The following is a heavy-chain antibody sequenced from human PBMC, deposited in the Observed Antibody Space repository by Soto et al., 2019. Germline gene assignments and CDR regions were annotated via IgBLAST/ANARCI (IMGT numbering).Heavy chain of an antibody. V-gene: IGHV4-30-4*01. CDR3: ARDRSNSPDLLDS. CDR2: VYYTGST. Sequence: SETLSLTCSVSGGSIISDEYYWTWIRQPPGGGLEWIGHVYYTGSTSYSPSLKSRLTISGDTSKNQFSLRLNSVRAADTAVYYCARDRSNSPDLLDSWGRGTLVTVS. J-gene: IGHJ4*02. CDR1: GGSIISDEYY. D-gene: IGHD1-1*01.